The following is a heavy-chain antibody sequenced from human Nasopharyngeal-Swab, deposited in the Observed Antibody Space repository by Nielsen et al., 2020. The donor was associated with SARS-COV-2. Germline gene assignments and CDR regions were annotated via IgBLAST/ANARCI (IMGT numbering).Heavy chain of an antibody. CDR1: GFTFNSYS. J-gene: IGHJ6*03. CDR3: ARIAGRGSIYYYYMDV. CDR2: LSGRGSYV. Sequence: GGSLRLSCAGSGFTFNSYSMIWVRQVPGEGLEWVSSLSGRGSYVYYADSVKGRFTIPKDRAKNSLYLQMNSLRAEDTAVYFCARIAGRGSIYYYYMDVWGTGTTVTVSS. V-gene: IGHV3-21*01. D-gene: IGHD1-26*01.